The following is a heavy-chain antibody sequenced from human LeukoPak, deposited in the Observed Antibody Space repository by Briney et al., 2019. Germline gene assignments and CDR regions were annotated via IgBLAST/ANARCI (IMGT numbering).Heavy chain of an antibody. CDR1: GFTFSSYA. J-gene: IGHJ4*02. V-gene: IGHV3-23*01. D-gene: IGHD3-22*01. CDR3: AKTWDYYEYYFDY. Sequence: GGSLRLSCAASGFTFSSYAMSWVRQAPGKGLEWVSAISGSGGSTYYADSVKGRFTISRDDSKNTLYLQMNSLRAEDTAVYYCAKTWDYYEYYFDYWGQGTLVTVSS. CDR2: ISGSGGST.